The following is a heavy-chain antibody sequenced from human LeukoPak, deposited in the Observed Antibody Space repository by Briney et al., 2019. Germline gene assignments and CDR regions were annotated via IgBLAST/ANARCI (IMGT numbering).Heavy chain of an antibody. CDR1: GYTFTTFG. Sequence: ASVKVSCKASGYTFTTFGVTWVRQAPGQGLEWMGWISSYNGKTKYAQRLQGRVSMTTDTSTTTAYMELRSLRSDDTAVYYCARGGGHGLYYFDYWGQGTLVTVSS. J-gene: IGHJ4*02. D-gene: IGHD2-15*01. CDR3: ARGGGHGLYYFDY. V-gene: IGHV1-18*01. CDR2: ISSYNGKT.